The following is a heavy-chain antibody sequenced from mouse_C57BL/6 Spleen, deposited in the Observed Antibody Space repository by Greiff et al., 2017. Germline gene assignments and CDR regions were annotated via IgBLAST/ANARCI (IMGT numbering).Heavy chain of an antibody. CDR3: TTGYGSSHYFDY. V-gene: IGHV14-1*01. CDR1: GFNIKDYY. D-gene: IGHD1-1*01. Sequence: EVQLQESGAELVRPGASVKLSCTASGFNIKDYYMHWVKQRPEQGLEWIGRIDPEAGDTEYAPKFQGKATMTADTSSNTAYLQLSSLTSEDTAGYYCTTGYGSSHYFDYWGQGTTLTVSS. J-gene: IGHJ2*01. CDR2: IDPEAGDT.